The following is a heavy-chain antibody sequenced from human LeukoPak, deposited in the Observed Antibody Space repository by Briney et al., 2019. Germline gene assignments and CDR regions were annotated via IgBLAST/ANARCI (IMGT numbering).Heavy chain of an antibody. J-gene: IGHJ4*02. CDR2: ISGSGGTT. D-gene: IGHD3-3*01. Sequence: PGGSLRLSCAASGFTFSSYAMSWVRQAPGKGLEWVSVISGSGGTTYYADSVKGRFTISRDNSKNTLYLQMNSLRAEDTAVYYCAKQDYDFWGGYPYWGQGTLVTVSS. CDR3: AKQDYDFWGGYPY. V-gene: IGHV3-23*01. CDR1: GFTFSSYA.